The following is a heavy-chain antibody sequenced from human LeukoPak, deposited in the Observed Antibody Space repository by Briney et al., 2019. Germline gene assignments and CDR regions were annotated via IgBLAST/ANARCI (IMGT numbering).Heavy chain of an antibody. CDR2: INHSGST. D-gene: IGHD3-3*01. Sequence: PSETLSLTCAVYGGSFSGYYWSWIRQPPGKGLEWIGEINHSGSTNYNPSLKSRVTISVDTSKNQFSLKLSSVTAADTAVYYCARGFGLSGRYFDYWGQGTLVTVSS. CDR3: ARGFGLSGRYFDY. J-gene: IGHJ4*02. V-gene: IGHV4-34*01. CDR1: GGSFSGYY.